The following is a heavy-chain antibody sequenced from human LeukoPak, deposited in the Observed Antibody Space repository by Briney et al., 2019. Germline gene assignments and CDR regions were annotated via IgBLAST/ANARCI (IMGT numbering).Heavy chain of an antibody. CDR1: GYAFTNYA. J-gene: IGHJ4*02. Sequence: ASVTLVCKASGYAFTNYAIRWVRQAPGQGLEWMGWISVYNGNTNYAQKLQGRVTMTADTSTTTAYMELRSLRSDDTAVYYCARGYCSSATCRHFDYWGQGALVTVSS. CDR2: ISVYNGNT. D-gene: IGHD2-2*01. CDR3: ARGYCSSATCRHFDY. V-gene: IGHV1-18*01.